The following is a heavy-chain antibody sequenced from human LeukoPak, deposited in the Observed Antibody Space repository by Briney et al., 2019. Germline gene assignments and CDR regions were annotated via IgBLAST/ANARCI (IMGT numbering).Heavy chain of an antibody. CDR2: IKSKTDGGTT. Sequence: GGSLRLSCAASGFSFSNAWMSWVRQAPGKGLEWVGRIKSKTDGGTTEYAAPVKGRLNISRDDSKNTLYLQMNSLKTEDTAVYYCTTDSSSSSYYWGQGTLVAVSS. J-gene: IGHJ4*02. CDR3: TTDSSSSSYY. V-gene: IGHV3-15*01. CDR1: GFSFSNAW. D-gene: IGHD6-6*01.